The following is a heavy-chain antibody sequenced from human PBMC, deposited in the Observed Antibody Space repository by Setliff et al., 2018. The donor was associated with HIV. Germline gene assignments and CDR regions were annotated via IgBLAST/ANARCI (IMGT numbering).Heavy chain of an antibody. CDR1: GGFIGTYY. J-gene: IGHJ6*03. D-gene: IGHD3-3*01. CDR2: VYYTGST. CDR3: ARGRVTLNGVAAGHHYMDV. V-gene: IGHV4-59*13. Sequence: PSETLCLTCTVSGGFIGTYYWSWIRQSPGKGLEWIGSVYYTGSTNYNPSLESRVTMSVDTSKNQFSLRLMSLTAADTAIYYCARGRVTLNGVAAGHHYMDVWGKGNTVTVSS.